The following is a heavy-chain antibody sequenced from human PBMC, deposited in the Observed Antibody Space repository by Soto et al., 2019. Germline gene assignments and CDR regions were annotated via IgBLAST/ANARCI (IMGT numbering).Heavy chain of an antibody. J-gene: IGHJ4*02. V-gene: IGHV3-48*01. CDR2: ISSSTGTI. D-gene: IGHD1-20*01. CDR3: ARTPGDNYFFDY. CDR1: GFTFSTYS. Sequence: GGSLRLSCAASGFTFSTYSMNWVRQAPGKGLQWVSHISSSTGTIYYADSVKGRFTISRDNAKNSLYLQMNSLRAEDTAVYYCARTPGDNYFFDYWGQGTLVTVSS.